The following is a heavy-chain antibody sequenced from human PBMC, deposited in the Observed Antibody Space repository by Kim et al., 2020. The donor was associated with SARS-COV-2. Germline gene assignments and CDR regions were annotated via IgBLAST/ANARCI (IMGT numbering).Heavy chain of an antibody. J-gene: IGHJ1*01. Sequence: SETLSLTCTVSGGSISSSSYYWGWIRQPPGKGLEWIGSIYYSGSTYYNPSLKSRVTISVDTSKNQFSLKLSSVTAADTAVYYCARHGSGDYGYFQHWGQGTLVTVSS. CDR3: ARHGSGDYGYFQH. CDR1: GGSISSSSYY. D-gene: IGHD4-17*01. V-gene: IGHV4-39*01. CDR2: IYYSGST.